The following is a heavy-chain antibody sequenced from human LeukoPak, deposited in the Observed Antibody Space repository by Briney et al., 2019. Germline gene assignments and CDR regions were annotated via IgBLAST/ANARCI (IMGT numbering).Heavy chain of an antibody. D-gene: IGHD2-15*01. CDR1: GGSISSGDYY. CDR2: IYYSGST. Sequence: PSQTLSLTCTVSGGSISSGDYYWSWIRQPPGKGLEWIGYIYYSGSTYYNPSLKSRVTISVDTSKNQFSLKLSSVTAADTAVYYCARDNLGHPCSGGSCYRGSPIAFDIWGQGTMVTVSS. J-gene: IGHJ3*02. CDR3: ARDNLGHPCSGGSCYRGSPIAFDI. V-gene: IGHV4-30-4*01.